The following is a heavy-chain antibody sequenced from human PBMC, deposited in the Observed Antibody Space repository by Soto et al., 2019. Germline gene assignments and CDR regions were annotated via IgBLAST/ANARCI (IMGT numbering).Heavy chain of an antibody. CDR3: ARGEGYCSSTICHMYYFDY. Sequence: VQLVESGGGLVQPGGSLRLSCAASGFTVTRNDMSWVRQAPGKGLEWVSVIYSGSSTYYADSVKGRFTISRHNSQNSLDLQMNSLRDEEMVVYYCARGEGYCSSTICHMYYFDYWCQGTLVTVSS. CDR2: IYSGSST. V-gene: IGHV3-53*04. D-gene: IGHD2-2*02. CDR1: GFTVTRND. J-gene: IGHJ4*02.